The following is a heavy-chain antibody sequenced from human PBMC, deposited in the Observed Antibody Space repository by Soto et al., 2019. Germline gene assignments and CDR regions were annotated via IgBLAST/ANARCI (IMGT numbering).Heavy chain of an antibody. D-gene: IGHD5-12*01. CDR2: INHSGST. CDR1: GGSFSGYY. V-gene: IGHV4-34*01. J-gene: IGHJ4*02. CDR3: ARGGNSGYVW. Sequence: SETLSLTCAVYGGSFSGYYWSWIRQPPGKGLEWIGEINHSGSTNYNPSLKSRVTISVDTSKNQFSLKLSSVTAADTAVYYCARGGNSGYVWWGQGTLVTVS.